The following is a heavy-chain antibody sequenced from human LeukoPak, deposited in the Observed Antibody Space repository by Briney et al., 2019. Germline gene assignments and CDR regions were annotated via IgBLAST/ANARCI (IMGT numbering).Heavy chain of an antibody. CDR3: AREASLEMATIGIDSTRAFDI. CDR1: GYTFTSYD. J-gene: IGHJ3*02. D-gene: IGHD5-24*01. V-gene: IGHV1-8*01. CDR2: MNPNSGNT. Sequence: RGASVKVSCKASGYTFTSYDINWVRQATGQGLEWMGWMNPNSGNTGYAQKFQGRVTMTRNTSISTAYMELSSLRSEDTAVYYCAREASLEMATIGIDSTRAFDIWGQGTMVTVSS.